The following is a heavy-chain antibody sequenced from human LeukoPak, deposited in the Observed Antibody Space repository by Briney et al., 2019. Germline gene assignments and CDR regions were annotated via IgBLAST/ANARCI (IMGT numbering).Heavy chain of an antibody. V-gene: IGHV3-23*01. CDR1: EFTFSIYA. J-gene: IGHJ4*02. CDR2: ITSAGENT. CDR3: AKDRPNYYGSNGHYYRRDVDY. D-gene: IGHD3-22*01. Sequence: GASLRLSCAAPEFTFSIYAMSWVRQAPGKGLEWVSSITSAGENTFYTGSVKGRFTISRDNSRNTLYLQMNSLRAEDTAIYYCAKDRPNYYGSNGHYYRRDVDYCGQGTLVTVSS.